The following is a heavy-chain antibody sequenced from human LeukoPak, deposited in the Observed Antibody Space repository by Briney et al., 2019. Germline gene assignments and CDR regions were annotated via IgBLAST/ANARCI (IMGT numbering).Heavy chain of an antibody. CDR1: GYTFTNYY. V-gene: IGHV1-46*01. CDR3: ARAQSYYDY. J-gene: IGHJ4*02. Sequence: GASVKVSCKASGYTFTNYYMHWVRQAPGQGLEWMGIINPSGDSAIYAHNFQGRVTMTRDTSTTTVYMELSSLRSEDTAVYYCARAQSYYDYRGQGTLVTVSS. D-gene: IGHD1-26*01. CDR2: INPSGDSA.